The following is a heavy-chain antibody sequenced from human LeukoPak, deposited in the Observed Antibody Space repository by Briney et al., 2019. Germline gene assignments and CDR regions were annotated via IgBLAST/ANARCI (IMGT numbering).Heavy chain of an antibody. V-gene: IGHV3-30-3*01. J-gene: IGHJ4*02. CDR1: GFTFSSYA. Sequence: PGGSLRLSCAASGFTFSSYAMHWVRQAPGKGLEWVAVISYDGSNKYYADSVKGRFTISRDNSKNTLYLQMNSLRAEDTAVYYCARSLLPKNFDYWGQGTLVTVSS. CDR3: ARSLLPKNFDY. CDR2: ISYDGSNK.